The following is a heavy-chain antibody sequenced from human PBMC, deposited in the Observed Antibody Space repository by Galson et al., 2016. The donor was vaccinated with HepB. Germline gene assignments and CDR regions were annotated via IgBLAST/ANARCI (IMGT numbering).Heavy chain of an antibody. CDR1: GGSISSGGYY. Sequence: LSLTCTVSGGSISSGGYYWSWIRQHPGKGLEWIGYIYNSGRTYYNPSLKRRVTISVDTSKNQFPLTLNSVTAADTAVYYCARDIRRGGTSRHSCFDPWGQGTLVTVSS. CDR3: ARDIRRGGTSRHSCFDP. CDR2: IYNSGRT. V-gene: IGHV4-31*03. J-gene: IGHJ5*02. D-gene: IGHD1-26*01.